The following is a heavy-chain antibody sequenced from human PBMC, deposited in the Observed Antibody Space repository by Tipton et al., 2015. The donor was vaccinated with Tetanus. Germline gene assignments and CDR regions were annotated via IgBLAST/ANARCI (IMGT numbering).Heavy chain of an antibody. Sequence: SLRLSCAASGFTFSAFSMNWVRQAPGKGLEWVSSLDASGTYKYHADSLKGRFTISRDNAKNSLYLQMNSLRAEDTAVYYCARGWDFWRGYGPTWVDPWGQGTLVTVSS. CDR1: GFTFSAFS. CDR2: LDASGTYK. D-gene: IGHD3-3*01. V-gene: IGHV3-21*01. J-gene: IGHJ5*02. CDR3: ARGWDFWRGYGPTWVDP.